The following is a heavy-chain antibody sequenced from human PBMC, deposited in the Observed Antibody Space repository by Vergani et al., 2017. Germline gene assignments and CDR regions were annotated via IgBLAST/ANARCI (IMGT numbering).Heavy chain of an antibody. CDR1: GYSFTSYW. V-gene: IGHV5-51*01. Sequence: EVQLVQSGAEVKKPGESLKISCKGSGYSFTSYWIGWVRQMPGKGLEWMGIIYPGDTDTRYSPSFPGQVTISADKSISTAYLQWSSLKASDTAMYYCARQSLDCSSTSCYFGAFDIWGQGTMVTVSS. J-gene: IGHJ3*02. CDR3: ARQSLDCSSTSCYFGAFDI. D-gene: IGHD2-2*01. CDR2: IYPGDTDT.